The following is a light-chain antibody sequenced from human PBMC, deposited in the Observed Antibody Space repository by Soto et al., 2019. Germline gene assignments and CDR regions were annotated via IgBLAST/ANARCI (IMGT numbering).Light chain of an antibody. Sequence: EVVLTQSPGTLSLSPGERATLSCRASQSVRSTLLAWYQQKPGQAPRLLIYDASRRATGIPDRFSGSGSGTDFALTISSLEPEDFAVYYCQLYSTSPGFTFGPGTKVDI. CDR1: QSVRSTL. V-gene: IGKV3-20*01. CDR2: DAS. J-gene: IGKJ3*01. CDR3: QLYSTSPGFT.